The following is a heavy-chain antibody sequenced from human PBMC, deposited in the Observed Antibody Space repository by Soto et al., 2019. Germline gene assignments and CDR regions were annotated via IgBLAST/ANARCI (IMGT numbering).Heavy chain of an antibody. D-gene: IGHD3-10*01. CDR3: AGEGYGSGSLRYYFDY. CDR2: IYHSGST. Sequence: QVQLQESGPGLVKPSGTLSLTCAVSGGSISSSNWWSWVRQPPGKGLEWIGEIYHSGSTNYSPSLNSRVTLSVDKSKSQFSLKLSSVTAADTAVYDCAGEGYGSGSLRYYFDYWGQGTLVTVSS. J-gene: IGHJ4*02. CDR1: GGSISSSNW. V-gene: IGHV4-4*02.